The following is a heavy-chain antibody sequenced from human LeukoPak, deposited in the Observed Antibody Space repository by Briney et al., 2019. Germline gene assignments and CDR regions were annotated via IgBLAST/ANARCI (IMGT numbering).Heavy chain of an antibody. CDR3: ARGNLRGFPGYYFDS. D-gene: IGHD3-10*01. Sequence: GGSLRLSCAASGFTFSSYGMHWVRQAPGKGLEWVAVISYDGSNKYYADSVKGRFTISRDKSKNTLYLQMNGLRAEDTAVYYCARGNLRGFPGYYFDSWGQGTPVTVSS. V-gene: IGHV3-30*19. CDR1: GFTFSSYG. CDR2: ISYDGSNK. J-gene: IGHJ4*02.